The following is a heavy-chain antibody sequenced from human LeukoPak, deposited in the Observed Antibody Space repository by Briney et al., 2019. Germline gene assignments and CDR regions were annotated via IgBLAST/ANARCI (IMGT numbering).Heavy chain of an antibody. D-gene: IGHD5-18*01. J-gene: IGHJ4*02. V-gene: IGHV1-18*04. CDR2: TSAYNGNT. Sequence: ASVKVSCKASGYTFTGYSIHWVRQAPGQGLEWMGWTSAYNGNTNYAQKLQGRVTMTTDTSTSTAYMELRSLRSDDTAVYYCARDSSAIQLWLDFDYWGQGTLVTVSS. CDR1: GYTFTGYS. CDR3: ARDSSAIQLWLDFDY.